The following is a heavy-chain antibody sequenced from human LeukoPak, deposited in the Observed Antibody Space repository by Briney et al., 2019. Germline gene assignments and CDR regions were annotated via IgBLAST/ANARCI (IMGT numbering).Heavy chain of an antibody. J-gene: IGHJ4*02. V-gene: IGHV3-69-1*01. D-gene: IGHD6-13*01. CDR2: IDTVDYT. CDR1: GFSFSSKF. Sequence: GGSLRLSCATSGFSFSSKFLNWVRQAPGKGLQYVSSIDTVDYTYYADSVKGRFTTSRDNAKNSLYLQMNSLRSEDTAVYFCATESSAALDYWGQGTLVTVSS. CDR3: ATESSAALDY.